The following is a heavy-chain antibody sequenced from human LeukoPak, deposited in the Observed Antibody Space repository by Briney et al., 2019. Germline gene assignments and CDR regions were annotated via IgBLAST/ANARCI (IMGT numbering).Heavy chain of an antibody. J-gene: IGHJ5*02. CDR2: INPNSGGT. V-gene: IGHV1-2*02. D-gene: IGHD5-12*01. CDR3: ARDRDSGYVTWFDP. CDR1: GYTFTTYA. Sequence: ASVKVSCKASGYTFTTYATNWVRQAPGQGLEWMGWINPNSGGTNYAQKFQGRVTMTRDTSISTAYMELSRLRSDDTAVYYCARDRDSGYVTWFDPWGQGTLVTVSS.